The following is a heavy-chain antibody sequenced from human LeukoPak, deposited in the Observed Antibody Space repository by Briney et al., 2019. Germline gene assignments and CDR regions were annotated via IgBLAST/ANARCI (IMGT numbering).Heavy chain of an antibody. CDR1: GYTFTSYG. Sequence: GASVKVSCKASGYTFTSYGISWVRQAPGQGLEWMGWISAYNVNTNYAQKLQGRVTMTTDTSTSTAYMELRSLRSDDTAVYYCVRVDYYGSGSYYNWNPFDYWGQGTLVTVSS. D-gene: IGHD3-10*01. V-gene: IGHV1-18*01. CDR3: VRVDYYGSGSYYNWNPFDY. J-gene: IGHJ4*02. CDR2: ISAYNVNT.